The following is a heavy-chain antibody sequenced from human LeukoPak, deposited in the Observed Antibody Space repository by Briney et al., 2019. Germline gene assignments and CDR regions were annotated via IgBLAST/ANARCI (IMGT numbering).Heavy chain of an antibody. CDR1: GYTFTSYG. J-gene: IGHJ4*02. D-gene: IGHD3-10*01. Sequence: ASVKVSCKASGYTFTSYGISWVRQAPGQGLEWMGWISAYNGNTNYAQKLQGRVTMTTDTSKSTAYMELRSLRSDDTAVYYCARDRLDYYYGSSFLDYWGQGTLVTVSS. CDR3: ARDRLDYYYGSSFLDY. CDR2: ISAYNGNT. V-gene: IGHV1-18*01.